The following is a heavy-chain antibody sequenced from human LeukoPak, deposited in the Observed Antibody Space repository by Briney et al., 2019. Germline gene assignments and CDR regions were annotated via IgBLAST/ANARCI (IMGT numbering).Heavy chain of an antibody. CDR1: GFIFSSYG. J-gene: IGHJ4*02. CDR3: AKGLSLWLTRGFDY. Sequence: GGTLRLSCAASGFIFSSYGMSWVRQAPGKGLEWVSNINWNGNYIGYAESVKGRFTISRDNAKNSLYLQMNSLRAEDMALYYCAKGLSLWLTRGFDYWGQGTLVTVSS. CDR2: INWNGNYI. V-gene: IGHV3-20*04. D-gene: IGHD2/OR15-2a*01.